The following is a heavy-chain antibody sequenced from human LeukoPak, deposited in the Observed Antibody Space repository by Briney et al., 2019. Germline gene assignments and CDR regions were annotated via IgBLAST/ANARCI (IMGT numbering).Heavy chain of an antibody. V-gene: IGHV3-30*18. D-gene: IGHD3-22*01. Sequence: GGSLRLSCAASGFTFSSNDIHWVRQAPGKGLEWVVVISYDGGNKYYADSVKGRFAISRDNSKNTLYLQMNSLRAEDTAVYYCAKGTHYYDSSGYWGAFDLWGQGTMVTVSS. CDR2: ISYDGGNK. CDR1: GFTFSSND. CDR3: AKGTHYYDSSGYWGAFDL. J-gene: IGHJ3*01.